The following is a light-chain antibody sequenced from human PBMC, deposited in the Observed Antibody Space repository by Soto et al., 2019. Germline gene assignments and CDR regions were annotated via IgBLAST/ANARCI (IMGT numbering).Light chain of an antibody. CDR1: QSVRNS. CDR2: DVS. J-gene: IGKJ5*01. V-gene: IGKV3-11*01. Sequence: EIVLTQSPATLSLSPGERATLSCRASQSVRNSLIWYQQKPGLAPRLLIYDVSNRATGIPARFSGSGSETDFTVTISSLEPEDFAVYYCQQRYSWPITFGQGTRLEIK. CDR3: QQRYSWPIT.